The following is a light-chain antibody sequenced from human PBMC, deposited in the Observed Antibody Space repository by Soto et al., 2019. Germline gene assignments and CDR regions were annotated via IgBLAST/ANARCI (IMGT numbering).Light chain of an antibody. Sequence: AIQMTQSPSSLSASVGDRVTITCRASQGIRNDLGWYQQKPGKAPKLLIYAASSLPSGVPSRFSGSGSGTDFTPTISSLQPEDFATYYCLQDYNSPLTFGGGTKVDIK. CDR3: LQDYNSPLT. V-gene: IGKV1-6*01. J-gene: IGKJ4*01. CDR2: AAS. CDR1: QGIRND.